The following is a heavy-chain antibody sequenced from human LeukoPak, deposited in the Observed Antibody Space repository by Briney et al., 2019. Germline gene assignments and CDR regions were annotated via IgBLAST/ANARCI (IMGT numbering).Heavy chain of an antibody. D-gene: IGHD6-13*01. V-gene: IGHV1-2*02. CDR3: ARGLGQLVRTPYYYYYYMDV. CDR1: GYSFTSNG. Sequence: ASVKVSCKASGYSFTSNGISWVRQAPGQGLEWMGWINPNSGGTNYAQKFQGRVTMTRDTSISTAYMELSRLRSDDTAVYYCARGLGQLVRTPYYYYYYMDVWGKGTTVTVSS. J-gene: IGHJ6*03. CDR2: INPNSGGT.